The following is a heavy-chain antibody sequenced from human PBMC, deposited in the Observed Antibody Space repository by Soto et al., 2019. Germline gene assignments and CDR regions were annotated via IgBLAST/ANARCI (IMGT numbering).Heavy chain of an antibody. V-gene: IGHV3-23*01. D-gene: IGHD3-3*01. CDR2: ISGSGGST. CDR3: ARGDYYDFWSGYYYYFDY. CDR1: GFTFSSYA. Sequence: GGSLRLSCAASGFTFSSYAMSWVRQVPGKGLEWVSIISGSGGSTYYADSVKGRFTISRDNSKNTLYLQMNSLRAEDTAVYYCARGDYYDFWSGYYYYFDYWGQGILVTVSS. J-gene: IGHJ4*02.